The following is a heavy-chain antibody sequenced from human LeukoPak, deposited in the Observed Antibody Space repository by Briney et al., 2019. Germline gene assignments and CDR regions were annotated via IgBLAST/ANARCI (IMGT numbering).Heavy chain of an antibody. Sequence: SETLSLTCTVSGGSISSGGYYWSWIRQHPGKGLEWIGFIYYSGSTYYNPSLKSRVTFSVDTSKNQFSLKLSSVNAADTAVYYCARAVYDYIWGSYRFDYWGQGTLVTVSA. D-gene: IGHD3-16*02. CDR1: GGSISSGGYY. CDR2: IYYSGST. CDR3: ARAVYDYIWGSYRFDY. V-gene: IGHV4-31*03. J-gene: IGHJ4*02.